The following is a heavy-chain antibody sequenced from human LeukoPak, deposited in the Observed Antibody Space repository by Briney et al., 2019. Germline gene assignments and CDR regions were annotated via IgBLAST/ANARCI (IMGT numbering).Heavy chain of an antibody. CDR3: ARDYGDVGAFDI. CDR1: GFTFSTYL. V-gene: IGHV3-7*01. Sequence: GGSLRLSCAASGFTFSTYLMSWVRQAPGKGPEWVANIKQDGSEKYYVDSVKGRFTVSRDNAKNSLYLQVNSLRAEDTAVYYCARDYGDVGAFDIWGQGTMVTVSS. J-gene: IGHJ3*02. CDR2: IKQDGSEK. D-gene: IGHD7-27*01.